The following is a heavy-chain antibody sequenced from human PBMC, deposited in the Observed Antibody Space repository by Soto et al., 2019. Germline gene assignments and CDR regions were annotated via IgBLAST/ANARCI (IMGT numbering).Heavy chain of an antibody. CDR1: GFTFSSYA. J-gene: IGHJ4*02. CDR2: ISGSGGST. CDR3: AKDRGSRFHNY. D-gene: IGHD3-10*01. V-gene: IGHV3-23*01. Sequence: EVQLSEYGGGLVQPGRSLRLSCAASGFTFSSYAMSWVRQAPGKGLEWVSAISGSGGSTYYADSVKGRFTISRDNSKNTLYLQMNSLRAEDTAVYYCAKDRGSRFHNYWGQGTLVTVSS.